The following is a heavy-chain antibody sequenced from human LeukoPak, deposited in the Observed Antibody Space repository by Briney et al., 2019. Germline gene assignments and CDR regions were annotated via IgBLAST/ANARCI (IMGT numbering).Heavy chain of an antibody. CDR1: GYTFTSYG. D-gene: IGHD3-10*01. J-gene: IGHJ4*02. CDR2: ISAYNGNT. CDR3: ARDSRSRGCFDY. V-gene: IGHV1-18*01. Sequence: ASVKVSCKASGYTFTSYGISWVRQAPGQGLEWMGWISAYNGNTNYAQKLQGRVTMTTDTSTSTAYMELRSPRSDDTAVYYCARDSRSRGCFDYWGQGTLVTVSS.